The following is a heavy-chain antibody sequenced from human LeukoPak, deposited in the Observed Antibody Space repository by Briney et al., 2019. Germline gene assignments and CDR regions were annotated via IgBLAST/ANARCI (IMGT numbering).Heavy chain of an antibody. J-gene: IGHJ6*04. CDR3: VRDDGDV. CDR2: INEDGSGK. V-gene: IGHV3-7*01. CDR1: GFTFSNYW. Sequence: GGSLRLSCVFSGFTFSNYWMKWVRQAPGKGLGWVASINEDGSGKYSMDSVKDRVTISRDNAKNSLDLQINSLTVEDTAIYYCVRDDGDVWGKGTTVTVSS.